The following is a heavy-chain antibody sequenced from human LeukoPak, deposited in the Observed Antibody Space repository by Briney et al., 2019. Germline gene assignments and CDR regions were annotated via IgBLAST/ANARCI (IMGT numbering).Heavy chain of an antibody. J-gene: IGHJ6*03. V-gene: IGHV3-21*01. D-gene: IGHD6-6*01. CDR2: ISSSSSYI. CDR3: ARYGSSSKYYYYYYMDV. CDR1: GFTFSSYS. Sequence: GGSLRLSCAASGFTFSSYSMNWVRQAPGKGLEWVSSISSSSSYIYYAVSVKGRFTISRDNAKNSLYLQMNSLRAEDTAVYYCARYGSSSKYYYYYYMDVWGKGTTVTVSS.